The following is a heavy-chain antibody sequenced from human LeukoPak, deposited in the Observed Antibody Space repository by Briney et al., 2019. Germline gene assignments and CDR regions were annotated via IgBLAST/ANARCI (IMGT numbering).Heavy chain of an antibody. CDR1: GFTFSSYA. J-gene: IGHJ5*02. CDR2: ISGSGGST. D-gene: IGHD6-19*01. Sequence: GGSLRLSCAASGFTFSSYAMSWVRQAPGKGLEWVSAISGSGGSTYYADSVKGRFTISRDNSKNTLYLQMNSLRAEDTAVYYCARDSLGTSSGWFDPWGQGTLVTVSS. V-gene: IGHV3-23*01. CDR3: ARDSLGTSSGWFDP.